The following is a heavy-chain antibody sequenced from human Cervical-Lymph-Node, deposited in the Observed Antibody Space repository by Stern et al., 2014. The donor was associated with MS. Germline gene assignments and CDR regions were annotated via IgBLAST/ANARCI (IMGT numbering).Heavy chain of an antibody. CDR3: ARSMYCGPDCFSPPSPKD. J-gene: IGHJ4*02. V-gene: IGHV4-39*01. CDR2: LQYSGIS. D-gene: IGHD2-21*02. CDR1: GGTINTGDYY. Sequence: QVQLQESGPGLVKPSETLSLTCTVSGGTINTGDYYWNWIRQPPGKGLEWIGTLQYSGISYYSPSLKSRVTISVGTSKDQFSLKLNSVTVADTAFYYCARSMYCGPDCFSPPSPKDWGQGTLVTVSS.